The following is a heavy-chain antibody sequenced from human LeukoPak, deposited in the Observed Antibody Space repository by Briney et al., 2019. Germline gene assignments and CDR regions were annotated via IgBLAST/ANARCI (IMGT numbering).Heavy chain of an antibody. CDR2: INPNSGGT. V-gene: IGHV1-2*04. J-gene: IGHJ4*02. D-gene: IGHD4-17*01. CDR1: GYTFTGYY. CDR3: ARGDYGDYLRFDY. Sequence: ASVKVSCKASGYTFTGYYMHWVRQAPGQGLEWMGWINPNSGGTNYAQKFQGWVTMTTDTSTSTAYMELRSLRSDDTAVYYCARGDYGDYLRFDYWGQGTLVTVSS.